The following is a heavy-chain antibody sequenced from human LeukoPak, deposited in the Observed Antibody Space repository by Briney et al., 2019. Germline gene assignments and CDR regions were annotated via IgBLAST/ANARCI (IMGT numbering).Heavy chain of an antibody. CDR3: AKDVMYDFWSGYYGSYFDY. J-gene: IGHJ4*02. V-gene: IGHV3-23*01. CDR1: GFTFSSYA. D-gene: IGHD3-3*01. Sequence: GGSLRLPCAASGFTFSSYAMSWVRQAPGKGLEWVSAISGSGGSTYYADSVKGRFTITRDNSKNTLYLQMNSLRAEDTAVYYCAKDVMYDFWSGYYGSYFDYWGQGTLVTVSS. CDR2: ISGSGGST.